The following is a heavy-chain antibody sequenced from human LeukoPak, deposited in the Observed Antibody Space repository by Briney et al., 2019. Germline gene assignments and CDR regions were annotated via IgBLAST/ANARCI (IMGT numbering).Heavy chain of an antibody. V-gene: IGHV3-21*01. Sequence: AGSLRLSCAASGFTFSNYNMNWVRQAPGKGLEWVSSITTTSTYIYYADSVKGRFTISRDNAKNSLYLQMNSLRAEDTAVYYCARGLHGTTVTTHFDYWGQGTLVTVSS. CDR3: ARGLHGTTVTTHFDY. D-gene: IGHD4-17*01. J-gene: IGHJ4*02. CDR2: ITTTSTYI. CDR1: GFTFSNYN.